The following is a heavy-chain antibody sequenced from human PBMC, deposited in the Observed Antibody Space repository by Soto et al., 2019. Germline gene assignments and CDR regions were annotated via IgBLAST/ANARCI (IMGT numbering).Heavy chain of an antibody. CDR2: IYYSGST. D-gene: IGHD3-10*01. Sequence: QVQLQESGPGLVKPSQTLSLTCTVSGGSISSGGYYWSWIRQHPGKGLEWIGYIYYSGSTYYNPSLMSRVTISVDTSKTQFSLKLSSVTAADTAVYYCARDLRTMALGGMDVWGQETTVTVSS. CDR1: GGSISSGGYY. V-gene: IGHV4-31*03. CDR3: ARDLRTMALGGMDV. J-gene: IGHJ6*02.